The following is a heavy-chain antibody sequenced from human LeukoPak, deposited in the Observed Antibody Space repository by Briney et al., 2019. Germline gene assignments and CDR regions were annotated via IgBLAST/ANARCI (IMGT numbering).Heavy chain of an antibody. CDR3: ARGRQGYGSGKYYYGMDV. J-gene: IGHJ6*02. CDR1: GGSFSGYY. D-gene: IGHD3-10*01. V-gene: IGHV4-34*01. CDR2: INHSGST. Sequence: SETLSLTCAVYGGSFSGYYWSWIRQPPGKGLEWIGEINHSGSTNYNPSLKSRVTISVDTSKNQFSLKLSSVTAADTAVYYCARGRQGYGSGKYYYGMDVWGQGTTVTVSS.